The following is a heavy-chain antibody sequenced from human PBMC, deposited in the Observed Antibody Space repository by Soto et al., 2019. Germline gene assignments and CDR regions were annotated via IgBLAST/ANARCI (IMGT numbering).Heavy chain of an antibody. CDR3: ATLTMVRGALWYYYGMDV. CDR2: IYYSGST. V-gene: IGHV4-31*03. Sequence: QVQLQESGPGLVKPSQTLSLTCTVSGGSISSGGYYWSWIRQHPGKGLEWIGYIYYSGSTYYNPSLTCRVTISVDTAKNQFSLKLSSGTAADTAVYYCATLTMVRGALWYYYGMDVWGQGTTVTVSS. J-gene: IGHJ6*02. D-gene: IGHD3-10*01. CDR1: GGSISSGGYY.